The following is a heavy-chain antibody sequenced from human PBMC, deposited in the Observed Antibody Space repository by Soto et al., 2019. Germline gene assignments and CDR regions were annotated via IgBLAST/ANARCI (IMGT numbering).Heavy chain of an antibody. J-gene: IGHJ3*02. D-gene: IGHD3-9*01. Sequence: GGSLRLSCAASGFTFSSYAMHWVRQAPGKGLEWVALILYDGSNKYYADSVKGRFTISRDDSKNTLYLQMNSLKTEDTAVYYCTTEGEPRYFDWLFPAGDAFDIWGQGTMVTVSS. CDR1: GFTFSSYA. CDR3: TTEGEPRYFDWLFPAGDAFDI. V-gene: IGHV3-30*04. CDR2: ILYDGSNK.